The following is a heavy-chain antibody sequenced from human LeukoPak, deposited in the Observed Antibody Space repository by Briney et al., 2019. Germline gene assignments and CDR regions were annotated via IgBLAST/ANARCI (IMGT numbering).Heavy chain of an antibody. Sequence: SVKVSCKASGGTFSSYAISWVRQAPGQGLEWMGRIIPSFGTANYAQKFQGRVTITTDESTSTAYMELSSLRSEDTAVYYCAILPVVVTAVDYWGQGTLVTVSS. V-gene: IGHV1-69*05. CDR3: AILPVVVTAVDY. D-gene: IGHD2-21*02. CDR2: IIPSFGTA. CDR1: GGTFSSYA. J-gene: IGHJ4*02.